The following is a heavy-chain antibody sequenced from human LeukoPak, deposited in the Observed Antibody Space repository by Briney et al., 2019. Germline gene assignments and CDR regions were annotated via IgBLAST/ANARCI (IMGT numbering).Heavy chain of an antibody. J-gene: IGHJ6*02. V-gene: IGHV1-2*02. CDR2: INTKTGAT. D-gene: IGHD4-17*01. CDR1: GYTFTYYY. Sequence: ASVKVSCKASGYTFTYYYVHWVRQAPGQGLEWMGWINTKTGATNYAQKFQGRVTMTRDTSISTAYMELGRLRSDDTAVYYCAITPLPQPYAYGDSPFFSYVWDVWGQGTTATVSS. CDR3: AITPLPQPYAYGDSPFFSYVWDV.